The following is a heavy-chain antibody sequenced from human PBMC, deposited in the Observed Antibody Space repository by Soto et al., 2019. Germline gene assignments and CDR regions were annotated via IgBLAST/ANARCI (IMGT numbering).Heavy chain of an antibody. CDR1: GGSFSGYY. V-gene: IGHV4-34*01. D-gene: IGHD2-8*02. CDR2: INHSGST. CDR3: ARDKITGLFDY. Sequence: QVQLQQWGAGLLKPSETLSLTCAVYGGSFSGYYWTWIRQPPGTGLEWIGEINHSGSTNYTPSPKXXVTISVDTSKNQFSLKLTSVTAADTAVYYCARDKITGLFDYWGQGTLVTVSS. J-gene: IGHJ4*02.